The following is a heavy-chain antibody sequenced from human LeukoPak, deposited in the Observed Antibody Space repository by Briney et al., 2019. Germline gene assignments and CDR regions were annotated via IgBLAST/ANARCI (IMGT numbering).Heavy chain of an antibody. D-gene: IGHD1-7*01. CDR2: ISAYNGNT. CDR3: ARGDWNYVSDAFDI. J-gene: IGHJ3*02. Sequence: RVASVKVSCKASGYTFTSYGISWVRQAPGQGLEWMGWISAYNGNTNYAQKLQGRVTMTTDTSTSTAYMELRSLRSDDTAVYYCARGDWNYVSDAFDIWGQGTMVTVSS. V-gene: IGHV1-18*01. CDR1: GYTFTSYG.